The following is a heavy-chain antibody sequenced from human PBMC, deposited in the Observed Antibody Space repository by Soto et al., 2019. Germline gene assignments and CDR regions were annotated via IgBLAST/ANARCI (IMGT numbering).Heavy chain of an antibody. D-gene: IGHD3-9*01. CDR2: IYHSGST. Sequence: QVQLQESGPGLVKPSGTLSLTCAVSGGSISSSNWWSWVRQPPGKGLEWIGEIYHSGSTNYNPSLKSRVTIPVDKSKNQFSLKLSSVTAAATAVYYCARDAMGYDILTGYNYPTYFDYWGQGTLVTVSS. V-gene: IGHV4-4*02. J-gene: IGHJ4*02. CDR3: ARDAMGYDILTGYNYPTYFDY. CDR1: GGSISSSNW.